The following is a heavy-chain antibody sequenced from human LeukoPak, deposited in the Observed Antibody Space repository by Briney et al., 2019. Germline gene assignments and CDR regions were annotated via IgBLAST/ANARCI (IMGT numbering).Heavy chain of an antibody. D-gene: IGHD4-17*01. J-gene: IGHJ4*02. Sequence: SQTLSLTCTVSGGSISSDSYYWSWIRQPAGKGLEWIGRIYTSGSTNYNPSLKSRVTISVDTSKNQFSLKLSSVTAADTAVYYCAGRYGDYFRGGFDYWGQGTLVTVSS. V-gene: IGHV4-61*02. CDR1: GGSISSDSYY. CDR2: IYTSGST. CDR3: AGRYGDYFRGGFDY.